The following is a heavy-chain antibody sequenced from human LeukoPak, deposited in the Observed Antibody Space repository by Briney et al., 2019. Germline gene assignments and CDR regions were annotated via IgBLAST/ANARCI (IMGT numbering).Heavy chain of an antibody. V-gene: IGHV1-18*01. CDR2: ISAYNGNT. CDR1: GYTFTSYG. J-gene: IGHJ4*02. CDR3: ARVSSRSSGWYRPPPH. Sequence: ASVKVSCKASGYTFTSYGISWVRQAPGQGLEWMGWISAYNGNTNYAQKLQGRVTMTTDTSTSTAYMELRSLRSDDTAVYYCARVSSRSSGWYRPPPHWGQGTLVTVSS. D-gene: IGHD6-19*01.